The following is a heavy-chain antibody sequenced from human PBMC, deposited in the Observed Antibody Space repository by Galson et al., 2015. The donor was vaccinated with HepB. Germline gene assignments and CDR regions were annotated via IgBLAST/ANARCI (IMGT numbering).Heavy chain of an antibody. D-gene: IGHD2-2*01. CDR1: GFTFSSYS. CDR3: ARDYRYCSSTSCRYGMDV. CDR2: ISSSSSYI. V-gene: IGHV3-21*01. Sequence: SLRLSCAASGFTFSSYSMNWVRQAPGKGLEWVSSISSSSSYIYYADSVKGRFTISRDNAKNSLYLQMNSLRAEDTAVYYCARDYRYCSSTSCRYGMDVWGQGTTVTVSS. J-gene: IGHJ6*02.